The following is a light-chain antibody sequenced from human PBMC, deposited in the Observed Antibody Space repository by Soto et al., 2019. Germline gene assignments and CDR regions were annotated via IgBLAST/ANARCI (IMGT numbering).Light chain of an antibody. J-gene: IGLJ1*01. CDR1: NNL. Sequence: QSALTQPASVSGSPGQSITISCTGTNNLVSWYQQHPGKAPKVVVYEGTKRPSGVSNRFSGSNSGGTASLTISGLQAKDEADYYCSAYAGSIFVFGTGTKVTVL. CDR2: EGT. CDR3: SAYAGSIFV. V-gene: IGLV2-14*02.